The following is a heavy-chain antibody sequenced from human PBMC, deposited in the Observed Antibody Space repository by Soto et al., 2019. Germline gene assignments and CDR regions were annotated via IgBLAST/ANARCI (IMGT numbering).Heavy chain of an antibody. CDR3: ATYGLRYFDWNFDY. V-gene: IGHV4-34*01. D-gene: IGHD3-9*01. CDR2: INHSGST. J-gene: IGHJ4*02. CDR1: GGSFSGYY. Sequence: QVQLQQWGAGLLKPSETLSLTCAVYGGSFSGYYWSWIRQPPGKGLEWIGEINHSGSTNYNPSLKSRVTISVDTSKNQFSLKLSSVTAADTAVYYCATYGLRYFDWNFDYWGQGTLVTVSS.